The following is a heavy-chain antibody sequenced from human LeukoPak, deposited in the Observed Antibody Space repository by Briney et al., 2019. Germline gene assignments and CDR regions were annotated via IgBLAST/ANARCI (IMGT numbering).Heavy chain of an antibody. Sequence: GGSLRLSXAASGFTFSSYGMHWVRQAPGKGLEWVAVIWYDGSNKYYADSVKGRFTISRDNSKNTLYLQMNSLRAEDTAVYYCAKDKNVWGSYRTYYFDYWGQGTLVTVSS. CDR2: IWYDGSNK. CDR3: AKDKNVWGSYRTYYFDY. D-gene: IGHD3-16*02. J-gene: IGHJ4*02. V-gene: IGHV3-33*06. CDR1: GFTFSSYG.